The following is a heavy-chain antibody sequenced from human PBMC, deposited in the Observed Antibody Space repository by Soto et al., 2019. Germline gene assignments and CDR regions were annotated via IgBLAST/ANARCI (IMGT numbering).Heavy chain of an antibody. CDR1: GGSFSGYY. CDR3: ARSRITIFGVGTVDY. CDR2: IYYSGST. D-gene: IGHD3-3*01. V-gene: IGHV4-59*01. J-gene: IGHJ4*02. Sequence: ETLSLTCAVYGGSFSGYYWSWIRQPPGKGLEWIGYIYYSGSTNYNPSLKSRVTISVDTSKNQFSLKLSSVTAADTAVYYCARSRITIFGVGTVDYWGQGTLVTVSS.